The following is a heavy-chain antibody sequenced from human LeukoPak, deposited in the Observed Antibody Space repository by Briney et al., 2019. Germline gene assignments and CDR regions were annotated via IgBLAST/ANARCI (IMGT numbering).Heavy chain of an antibody. Sequence: PSGALSPTCTVSGYSISSGYYWGCIRQPPGRGLERIGTIFQSGSTTSNPSLKSRVTISVDTSKNQYSLNLSSVAAADTAVYCCARVGYYLDYYMDVWGKGTTVTVSS. D-gene: IGHD2-21*01. J-gene: IGHJ6*03. CDR2: IFQSGST. CDR1: GYSISSGYY. V-gene: IGHV4-38-2*02. CDR3: ARVGYYLDYYMDV.